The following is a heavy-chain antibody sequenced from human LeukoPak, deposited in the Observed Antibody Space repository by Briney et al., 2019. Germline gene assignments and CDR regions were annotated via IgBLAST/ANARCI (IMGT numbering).Heavy chain of an antibody. Sequence: PGGSLRLSCAASGFTFSNFGINWVRQALGKGLEWVSSISSSSSYISYADSVKGRFTISRDNAKNSLDLQMNSLRAEDTAVYYCAIDRYSSGWYTFDYWGQGTLVTVSS. V-gene: IGHV3-21*01. CDR2: ISSSSSYI. CDR1: GFTFSNFG. CDR3: AIDRYSSGWYTFDY. D-gene: IGHD6-19*01. J-gene: IGHJ4*02.